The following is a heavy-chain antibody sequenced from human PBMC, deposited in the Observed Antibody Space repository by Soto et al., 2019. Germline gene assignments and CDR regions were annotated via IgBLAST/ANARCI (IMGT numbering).Heavy chain of an antibody. J-gene: IGHJ4*02. CDR3: AKDHAGQTIPYYFDY. Sequence: EVQLVESGGGLVQPGRSLRLSCAASGFTFDDYAMHWVRQAPGKGLEWVSGISWNSGSIGYADSVKGRFTISRDNAKNSLYLQMNSLRAEDTALYYCAKDHAGQTIPYYFDYWGQGTLVTVSS. CDR2: ISWNSGSI. CDR1: GFTFDDYA. V-gene: IGHV3-9*01.